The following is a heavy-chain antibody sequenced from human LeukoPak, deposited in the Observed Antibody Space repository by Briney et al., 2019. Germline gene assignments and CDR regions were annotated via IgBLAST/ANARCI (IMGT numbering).Heavy chain of an antibody. Sequence: PGGSLRLSCAASGFPFTSGFTFSDYYMSWIRQAPGKGLEWVSHISGDSIHTNYADSVKGRFTISRDNAKNSLFLQVNSLRVEDTAVYYCARPLGPGSGWFDPWGQGTLVIVSS. CDR1: GFPFTSGFTFSDYY. V-gene: IGHV3-11*06. J-gene: IGHJ5*02. D-gene: IGHD3-10*01. CDR3: ARPLGPGSGWFDP. CDR2: ISGDSIHT.